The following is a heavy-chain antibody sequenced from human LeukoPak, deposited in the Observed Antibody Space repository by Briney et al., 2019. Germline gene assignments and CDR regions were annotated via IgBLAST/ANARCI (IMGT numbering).Heavy chain of an antibody. J-gene: IGHJ5*02. CDR1: VYSFTSYW. CDR3: ARRPIYDFWSGYYDDWFDP. Sequence: PGESLKISCKGSVYSFTSYWIGWVRQMPGKGLEWMGIIYPGDSDTRYSPSFQGQVTISADKSISTAYLQWSSLKASDTAMYYCARRPIYDFWSGYYDDWFDPWGQGTLVTVSS. D-gene: IGHD3-3*01. CDR2: IYPGDSDT. V-gene: IGHV5-51*01.